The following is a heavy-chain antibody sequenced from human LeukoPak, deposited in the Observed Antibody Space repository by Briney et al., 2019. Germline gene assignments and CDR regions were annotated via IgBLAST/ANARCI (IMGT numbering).Heavy chain of an antibody. Sequence: ASVKVSCKASGYTFKNYDINWVRQATGQGLEWMGWMNPNSGNTGFAQKFQDRVSMTRNTSINTAYMELTSLRSGDTAVYYCARATPGGLHGYSFDYWGQGTVVTVYS. CDR3: ARATPGGLHGYSFDY. CDR2: MNPNSGNT. J-gene: IGHJ4*02. D-gene: IGHD5-24*01. V-gene: IGHV1-8*02. CDR1: GYTFKNYD.